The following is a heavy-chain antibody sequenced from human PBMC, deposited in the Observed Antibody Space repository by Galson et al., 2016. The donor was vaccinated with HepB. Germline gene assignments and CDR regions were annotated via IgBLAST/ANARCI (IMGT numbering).Heavy chain of an antibody. D-gene: IGHD3-3*01. CDR1: GGSISSSSYY. CDR2: IYYSGST. Sequence: ETLSLTCSVSGGSISSSSYYWGWIRQPPGKGLEWIGNIYYSGSTDYNPSLKSRVTIFVDTSKNQFSLKLSSVTAADTAVYYCARLSLYDFWSGYHFNDWGQGTLVTVSS. CDR3: ARLSLYDFWSGYHFND. V-gene: IGHV4-39*01. J-gene: IGHJ4*02.